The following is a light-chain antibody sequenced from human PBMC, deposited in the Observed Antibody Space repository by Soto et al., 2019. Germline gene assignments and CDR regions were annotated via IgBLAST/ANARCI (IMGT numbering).Light chain of an antibody. CDR2: EGS. CDR3: CSYAGSSTLV. V-gene: IGLV2-23*01. CDR1: SSDVGSYNL. Sequence: QSMLAQPASVSGSPGQSITISCTGTSSDVGSYNLVSWYQQHPGKAPKLMIYEGSKRPSGVSNRFSGSKSGNTASLTISGLQAEDEADYYCCSYAGSSTLVFGGGTKVTV. J-gene: IGLJ2*01.